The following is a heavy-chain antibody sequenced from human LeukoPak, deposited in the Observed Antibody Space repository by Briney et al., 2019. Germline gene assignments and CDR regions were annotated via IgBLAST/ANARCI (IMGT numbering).Heavy chain of an antibody. J-gene: IGHJ3*02. CDR1: GYTFTGYY. V-gene: IGHV1-2*02. CDR3: ARDVGATSSNAFDI. CDR2: INPNSGGT. Sequence: GASVKVSCKASGYTFTGYYMHWVRQAPGQGLEWMGWINPNSGGTNYAQKFQGRVTMTRDTSIGTAYMELSRLRSDDTAVYYCARDVGATSSNAFDIWGQGTMVTVSS. D-gene: IGHD1-26*01.